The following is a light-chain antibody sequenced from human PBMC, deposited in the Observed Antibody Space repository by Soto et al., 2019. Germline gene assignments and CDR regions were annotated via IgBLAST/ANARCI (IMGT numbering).Light chain of an antibody. CDR3: QQYDVYSK. CDR2: KAS. J-gene: IGKJ1*01. CDR1: QNIRSW. V-gene: IGKV1-5*03. Sequence: DIQMTQSPSTLSASVGDRVTITYRASQNIRSWLAWYQQKPGKAPKLLIYKASNLESGVPSRFSASGSGTEFTLTISSLQPDDFGTYYCQQYDVYSKFGQGTRVDVK.